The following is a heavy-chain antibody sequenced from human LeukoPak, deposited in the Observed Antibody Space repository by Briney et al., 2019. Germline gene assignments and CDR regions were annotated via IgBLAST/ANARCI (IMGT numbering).Heavy chain of an antibody. V-gene: IGHV4-38-2*02. J-gene: IGHJ4*02. D-gene: IGHD6-13*01. CDR3: ARDSSSSSSDY. CDR2: IYHSGST. Sequence: SETLSLTCTVSGYSISSGYYWGWIRQPPGKGLEWIGSIYHSGSTYYNPSLKSRVTISVDTSKNQFSLKLSSVTAADTAVYYCARDSSSSSSDYWGQGTLVTVSS. CDR1: GYSISSGYY.